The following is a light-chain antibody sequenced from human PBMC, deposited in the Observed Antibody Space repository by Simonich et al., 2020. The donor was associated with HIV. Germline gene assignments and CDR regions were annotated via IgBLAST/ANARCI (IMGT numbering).Light chain of an antibody. V-gene: IGKV2D-29*01. CDR1: QILLHSNGYNY. Sequence: DIVMTQSPLSLPVTPGEPASISCRSSQILLHSNGYNYLDLYLQKPGHAPQLLIYEVSNRVSGVPDRFSGSGSGTDFTLKISRVEAEDVGVYYCMQSIQLPLLTFGGGTKVEIK. CDR2: EVS. CDR3: MQSIQLPLLT. J-gene: IGKJ4*01.